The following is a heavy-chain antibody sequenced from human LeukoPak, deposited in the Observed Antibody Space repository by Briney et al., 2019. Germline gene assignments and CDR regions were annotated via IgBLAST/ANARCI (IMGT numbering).Heavy chain of an antibody. CDR3: AIDRYCGGGSCPRAAGWFDP. D-gene: IGHD2-15*01. CDR1: GYTFTSYG. J-gene: IGHJ5*02. CDR2: ISAYIGNT. Sequence: ASVKVSCKASGYTFTSYGISWVRQAPGQRLEWMGWISAYIGNTNYAQKLQGRVTITTDTSTSTAYMELRSLRSDDTAVYYCAIDRYCGGGSCPRAAGWFDPWGQGTLVTVSS. V-gene: IGHV1-18*04.